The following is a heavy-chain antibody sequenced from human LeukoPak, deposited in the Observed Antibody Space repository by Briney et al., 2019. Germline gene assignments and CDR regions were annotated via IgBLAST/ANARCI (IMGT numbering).Heavy chain of an antibody. D-gene: IGHD6-19*01. CDR3: ARAFDSSGWYGGSGY. Sequence: KASETLSLTCTVSGGSISSYYWSWIRQPPGKGLEWIGYIYYSGSTNYNPSLKSRVTISVDTSKNQFSLKLSSVTTADTAVYYCARAFDSSGWYGGSGYWGQGTLVTVSS. V-gene: IGHV4-59*01. CDR1: GGSISSYY. CDR2: IYYSGST. J-gene: IGHJ4*02.